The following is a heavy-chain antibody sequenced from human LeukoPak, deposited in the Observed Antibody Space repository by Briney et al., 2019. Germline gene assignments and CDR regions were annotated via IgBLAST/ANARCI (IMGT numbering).Heavy chain of an antibody. CDR2: INWKGGSI. V-gene: IGHV3-20*04. D-gene: IGHD5-18*01. Sequence: GSLRLSCAASGFTFDDYDMNWVRQAPGKGLEWVSHINWKGGSISYADSVKGRFTISRDNAKNSLYLQMNSLRAEDTAVYYCARGANTAMVNYWGQGTLVTVSS. J-gene: IGHJ4*02. CDR3: ARGANTAMVNY. CDR1: GFTFDDYD.